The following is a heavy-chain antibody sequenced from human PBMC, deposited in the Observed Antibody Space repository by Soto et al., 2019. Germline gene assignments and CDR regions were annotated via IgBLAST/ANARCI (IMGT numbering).Heavy chain of an antibody. CDR3: AREGASGFGMDV. J-gene: IGHJ6*02. Sequence: SETLSLTCNVSGGSIRSYYWSWVRQPAGKALEWIGRIYSSGTTNYNPSLNSRVTILVETSNNEFSLKVASVTAADTALYYCAREGASGFGMDVWGQGTTVTVSS. V-gene: IGHV4-4*07. CDR2: IYSSGTT. D-gene: IGHD1-26*01. CDR1: GGSIRSYY.